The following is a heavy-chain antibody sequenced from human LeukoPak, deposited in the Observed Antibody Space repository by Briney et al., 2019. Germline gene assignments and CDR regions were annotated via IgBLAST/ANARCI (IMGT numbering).Heavy chain of an antibody. J-gene: IGHJ4*02. CDR2: IYYSGTT. Sequence: PSETLSLTCTVSGFTISSFCWSWLRQPPGKGLEWIGFIYYSGTTHYNPSLKSRVSMSVATSNNQFSLRLSSVTAADTAIYYCARHSGAFPHYFDYWGQGALVTVSS. CDR3: ARHSGAFPHYFDY. CDR1: GFTISSFC. V-gene: IGHV4-59*08. D-gene: IGHD1-26*01.